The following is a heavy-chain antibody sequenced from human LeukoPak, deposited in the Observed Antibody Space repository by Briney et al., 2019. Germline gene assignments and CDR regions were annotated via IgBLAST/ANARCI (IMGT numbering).Heavy chain of an antibody. Sequence: ASVKVSCKASGGTFSSYAISWVRQAPGQGLEWMGWISAYNGNTNYAQKLQGRVTMTTDTSTSTAYMELRSLRSDDTAVYYCVTMIGHGYWGQGTLVTVSS. J-gene: IGHJ4*02. CDR2: ISAYNGNT. V-gene: IGHV1-18*01. D-gene: IGHD3-22*01. CDR3: VTMIGHGY. CDR1: GGTFSSYA.